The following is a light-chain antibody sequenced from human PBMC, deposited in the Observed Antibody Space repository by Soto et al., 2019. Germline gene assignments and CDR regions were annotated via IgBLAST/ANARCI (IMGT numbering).Light chain of an antibody. Sequence: QSVLTQPASVSGSPGQSITISCTGTSSDVGAYNYVSWYQQHPGKAPKLMIYEVSNRPSGVSNRFSGSKSGNTASLTISGLQAEDEADYYCSSYTTTNTYVCGTGTKVTV. J-gene: IGLJ1*01. CDR1: SSDVGAYNY. V-gene: IGLV2-14*01. CDR2: EVS. CDR3: SSYTTTNTYV.